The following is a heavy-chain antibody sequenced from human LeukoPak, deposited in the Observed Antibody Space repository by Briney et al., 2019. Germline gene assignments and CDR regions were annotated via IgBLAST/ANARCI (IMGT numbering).Heavy chain of an antibody. CDR3: ASLGDSSGYYYYYYGMDV. CDR2: INPSGGST. Sequence: ASVKVSCKASGYTFTSYYMHWVRQAPGQGLEWMGIINPSGGSTSYAQKFQGRVTMTRDTSTSTVYMELSSLRSEDTAVYYCASLGDSSGYYYYYYGMDVWGQGTTVTVSS. D-gene: IGHD3-22*01. V-gene: IGHV1-46*01. J-gene: IGHJ6*02. CDR1: GYTFTSYY.